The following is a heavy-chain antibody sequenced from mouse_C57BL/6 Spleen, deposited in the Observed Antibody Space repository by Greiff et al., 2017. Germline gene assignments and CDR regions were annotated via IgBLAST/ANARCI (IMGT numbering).Heavy chain of an antibody. CDR3: ARRRSNYFDY. CDR1: GYTFTDYN. J-gene: IGHJ2*01. V-gene: IGHV1-18*01. CDR2: INPNNGGT. Sequence: EVKLVESGPELVKPGASVKIPCKASGYTFTDYNMDWVKQSHGKSLEWIGDINPNNGGTIYNQKFKGKATLTVDKSSSTAYMELRSLTSEDTAVYYCARRRSNYFDYWGQGTTLTVSS. D-gene: IGHD5-1*01.